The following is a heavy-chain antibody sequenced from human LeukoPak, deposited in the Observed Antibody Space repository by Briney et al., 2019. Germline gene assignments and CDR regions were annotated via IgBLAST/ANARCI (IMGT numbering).Heavy chain of an antibody. CDR1: GGPMRTYY. D-gene: IGHD6-6*01. CDR2: VYYTGTT. J-gene: IGHJ4*02. Sequence: SESLSLTCTVSGGPMRTYYWSWVRQPAGKGLEWIGYVYYTGTTNYNPSLKSRVTISVDMSKNQFSLKVSSVTAADTAVYYCARVPDSRSGHDYWGQGTLVTVSS. CDR3: ARVPDSRSGHDY. V-gene: IGHV4-59*01.